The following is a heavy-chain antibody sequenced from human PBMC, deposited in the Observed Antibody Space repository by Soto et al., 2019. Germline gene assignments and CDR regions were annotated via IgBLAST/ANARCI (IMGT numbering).Heavy chain of an antibody. D-gene: IGHD3-3*01. Sequence: SETLSLTCTVSGGSISSYYWSWIRQPPGKGLEWIGEINHSGSTNYNPSLKSRVTISVDTSKNQFSLKLSSVTAADTAVYYCARVARRLRFLEWSKDYNWFDPWGQGTLVTVSS. J-gene: IGHJ5*02. CDR3: ARVARRLRFLEWSKDYNWFDP. V-gene: IGHV4-59*12. CDR1: GGSISSYY. CDR2: INHSGST.